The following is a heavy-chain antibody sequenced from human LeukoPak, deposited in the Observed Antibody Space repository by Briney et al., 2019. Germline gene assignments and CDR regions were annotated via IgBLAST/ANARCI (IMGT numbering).Heavy chain of an antibody. CDR2: INPKSGGT. D-gene: IGHD3-22*01. Sequence: ASVKVSCKASGYTFTAYYMHWVRQAPGQGLEWMGWINPKSGGTNYARKFQGRVTVTRDTSISTAYMELSSLRSDDTAVYYCARDLTRDYYDSSGPLDYWGQGTLVTVSS. CDR3: ARDLTRDYYDSSGPLDY. J-gene: IGHJ4*02. CDR1: GYTFTAYY. V-gene: IGHV1-2*02.